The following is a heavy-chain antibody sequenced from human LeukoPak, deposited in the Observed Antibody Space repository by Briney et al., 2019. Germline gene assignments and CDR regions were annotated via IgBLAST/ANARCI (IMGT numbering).Heavy chain of an antibody. CDR1: GYKFTSYD. CDR2: MNPNTSNT. J-gene: IGHJ5*02. V-gene: IGHV1-8*01. Sequence: AAVKVFCTASGYKFTSYDIDWVRQAAGPGPEWMGWMNPNTSNTAYAQNVHGRVDMSRDTATATTFSALSGPGPDDTTGHYCSKVFYWDNFFTLWGEGTLVSVTS. D-gene: IGHD2-8*02. CDR3: SKVFYWDNFFTL.